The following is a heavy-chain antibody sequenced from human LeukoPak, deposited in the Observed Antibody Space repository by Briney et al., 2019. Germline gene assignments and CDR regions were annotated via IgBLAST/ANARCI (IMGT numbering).Heavy chain of an antibody. V-gene: IGHV4-39*07. Sequence: SETLSLTCTVSGGSISSSSYYWGWIRQPPGKGLEWIGSIYYSGSTYYNPSLKSRVTISVDTSKNQFSLKLSSVTAADTAVYYCARDSDSGSYHPYWYFDLWGRGTLVTVSS. J-gene: IGHJ2*01. CDR3: ARDSDSGSYHPYWYFDL. D-gene: IGHD1-26*01. CDR2: IYYSGST. CDR1: GGSISSSSYY.